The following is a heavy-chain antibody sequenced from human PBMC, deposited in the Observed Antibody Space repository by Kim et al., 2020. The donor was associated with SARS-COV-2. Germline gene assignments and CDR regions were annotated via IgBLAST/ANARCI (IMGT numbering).Heavy chain of an antibody. V-gene: IGHV1-18*01. Sequence: AQNFRCRVTLTTDTSTTTAYMELRSLRSDDTAVYYCARDWAVTRANYFDPWGQGTLVTVSS. CDR3: ARDWAVTRANYFDP. J-gene: IGHJ5*02. D-gene: IGHD4-17*01.